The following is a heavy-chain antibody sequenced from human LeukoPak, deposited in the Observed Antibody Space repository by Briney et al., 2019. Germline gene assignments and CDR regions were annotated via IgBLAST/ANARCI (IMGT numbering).Heavy chain of an antibody. Sequence: GGSLRLSCAATGFTVSSNYLSWVRQAPGKGLEWVSSIYSGGSTYYADSVKGRFTISRDNSRNRVYLQMNSLKAEDTAVYYCARHRRYCSGDNCYSGHDYWGQGTLVIVSS. D-gene: IGHD2-15*01. J-gene: IGHJ4*02. CDR1: GFTVSSNY. CDR2: IYSGGST. CDR3: ARHRRYCSGDNCYSGHDY. V-gene: IGHV3-53*01.